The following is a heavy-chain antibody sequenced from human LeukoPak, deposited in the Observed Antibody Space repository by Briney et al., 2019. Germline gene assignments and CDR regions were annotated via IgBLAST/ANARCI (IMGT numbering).Heavy chain of an antibody. Sequence: ASVKVSCKASGYTFTGYYMHWVRQAPGQGLEWMGRINPNSGGTNYAQKFQGRVTMTRDTSIGTAYMELSRLRSDDTAVYYCARSPEYYYDSSGYSFDYWGQGTLVTVSS. V-gene: IGHV1-2*06. CDR2: INPNSGGT. D-gene: IGHD3-22*01. CDR1: GYTFTGYY. J-gene: IGHJ4*02. CDR3: ARSPEYYYDSSGYSFDY.